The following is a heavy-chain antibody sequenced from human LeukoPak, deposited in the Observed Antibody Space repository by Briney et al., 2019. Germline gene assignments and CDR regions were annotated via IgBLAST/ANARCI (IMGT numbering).Heavy chain of an antibody. D-gene: IGHD3-22*01. J-gene: IGHJ4*02. CDR3: ARGGTYYYDSSGVTQLDY. V-gene: IGHV3-66*01. CDR2: IYSGGST. CDR1: GFTVSSNY. Sequence: QPGGSLRLSCAASGFTVSSNYMSWVRQAPGKGLEWVSVIYSGGSTYYADSVKGRFTISRDNSKNTLYLQMNSLRAEDTAVYYCARGGTYYYDSSGVTQLDYWGQGTLVTVSS.